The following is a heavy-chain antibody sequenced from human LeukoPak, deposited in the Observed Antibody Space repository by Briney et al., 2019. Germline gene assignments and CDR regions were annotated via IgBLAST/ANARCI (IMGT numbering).Heavy chain of an antibody. CDR3: ARGSGIAAAGTTDEDWFDP. D-gene: IGHD6-13*01. CDR1: GGTFSSYA. J-gene: IGHJ5*02. Sequence: GSSVKVSCKASGGTFSSYAISWVRQAPGQGLEWMGSIIPIFGIANYAQKFQGRVTITADKSTSTASMELSSLRSEDTAVYYCARGSGIAAAGTTDEDWFDPWGQGTLVTVSS. CDR2: IIPIFGIA. V-gene: IGHV1-69*04.